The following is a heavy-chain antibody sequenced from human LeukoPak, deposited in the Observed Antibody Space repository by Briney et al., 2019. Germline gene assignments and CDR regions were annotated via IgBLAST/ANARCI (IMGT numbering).Heavy chain of an antibody. V-gene: IGHV4-34*01. CDR2: INHSGST. J-gene: IGHJ6*03. Sequence: PSETLSLTCAVYGGSFSGYYWSWIRQPPGKGLEWIGEINHSGSTNYNPSLKSRVTISVDTSKNQFSLKLSSVTAADTAVYYCARGVNYYGSGSYYKKIYYYYMDVWGKGTTVTVSS. CDR1: GGSFSGYY. D-gene: IGHD3-10*01. CDR3: ARGVNYYGSGSYYKKIYYYYMDV.